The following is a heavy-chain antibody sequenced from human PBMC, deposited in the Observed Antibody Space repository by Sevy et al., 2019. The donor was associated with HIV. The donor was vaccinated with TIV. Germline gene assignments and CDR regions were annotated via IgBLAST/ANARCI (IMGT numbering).Heavy chain of an antibody. CDR2: ISYDGSNK. Sequence: GGSLRLSCAASGFTFSSYGMHWVRQAPGKGLEWVAVISYDGSNKYYADSVKGRFTISRDNSKNTLYLQMNSLRAEVTAVYYCAKDFFWSGYYYFDYWGQGTLVTVSS. CDR3: AKDFFWSGYYYFDY. CDR1: GFTFSSYG. J-gene: IGHJ4*02. D-gene: IGHD3-3*01. V-gene: IGHV3-30*18.